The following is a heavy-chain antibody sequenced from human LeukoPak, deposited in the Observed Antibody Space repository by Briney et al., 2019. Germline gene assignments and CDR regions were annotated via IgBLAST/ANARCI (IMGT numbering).Heavy chain of an antibody. CDR1: GYTFTSYY. D-gene: IGHD1-26*01. J-gene: IGHJ4*02. V-gene: IGHV1-46*01. CDR3: AREPRPVGATSFGYYFDY. Sequence: ASVKVSCEASGYTFTSYYIHWVRQAPGQGLEWMGIINPSGGTTVYAQNFQGRVIMTRDTPTSTVHMDLSSLRSEDAAVYYCAREPRPVGATSFGYYFDYWGQGTLVTVSS. CDR2: INPSGGTT.